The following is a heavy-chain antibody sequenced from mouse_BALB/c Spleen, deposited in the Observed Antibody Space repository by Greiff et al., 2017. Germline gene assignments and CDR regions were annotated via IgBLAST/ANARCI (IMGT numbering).Heavy chain of an antibody. J-gene: IGHJ3*01. V-gene: IGHV5-17*02. D-gene: IGHD2-1*01. CDR3: ARLDGNFAY. CDR2: ISSGSSTI. Sequence: EVHLVESGGGLVQPGGSRKLSCAASGFTFSSFGMHWVRQAPEKGLEWVAYISSGSSTIYYADTVKGRFTISRDNPKNTLFLQMTSLRSEDTAMYYCARLDGNFAYWGQGTLVTGSA. CDR1: GFTFSSFG.